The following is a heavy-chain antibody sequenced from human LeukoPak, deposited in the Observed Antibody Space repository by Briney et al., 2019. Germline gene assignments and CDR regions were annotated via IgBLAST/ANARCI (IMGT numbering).Heavy chain of an antibody. Sequence: GGSLRLSCAASGFTFSSYAMSWVRQAPGKGLEWVSAIIGCCGSTYYADSVKGRFTISRDNAENSLSLQMNSLRAEDTAVYYCARDSGDGSGTYYPYGMDVWGQGTTVTVSS. J-gene: IGHJ6*02. D-gene: IGHD3-10*01. CDR3: ARDSGDGSGTYYPYGMDV. V-gene: IGHV3-23*01. CDR2: IIGCCGST. CDR1: GFTFSSYA.